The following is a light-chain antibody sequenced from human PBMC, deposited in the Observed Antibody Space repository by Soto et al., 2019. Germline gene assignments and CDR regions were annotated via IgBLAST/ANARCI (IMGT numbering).Light chain of an antibody. CDR2: GAS. CDR1: QSVSSN. V-gene: IGKV3-20*01. Sequence: EIVLTQSPGTLSLSPGERATLSCRASQSVSSNLAWYQQKPGQAPRLVIYGASSRATGIPDRFSGSGSETDFTLTISRLEPEDFALYYCQQYGSSAPITFGQGTRLEIK. J-gene: IGKJ5*01. CDR3: QQYGSSAPIT.